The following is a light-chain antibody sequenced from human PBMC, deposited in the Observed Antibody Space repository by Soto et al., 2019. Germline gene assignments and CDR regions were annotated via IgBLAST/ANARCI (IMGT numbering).Light chain of an antibody. CDR2: DYS. Sequence: SYELTQPPSVSVAPGQTAMITCGGTNIGSYSVHWYQQKPGQAPVLVVYDYSDRPSGIPERFSGSNSGNTATLTISRVEAGDEADYYCQLWDSSSDRYVFGTGTKLTV. V-gene: IGLV3-21*02. J-gene: IGLJ1*01. CDR3: QLWDSSSDRYV. CDR1: NIGSYS.